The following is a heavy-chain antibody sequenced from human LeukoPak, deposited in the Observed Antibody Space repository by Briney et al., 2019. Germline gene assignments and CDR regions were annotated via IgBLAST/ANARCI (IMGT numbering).Heavy chain of an antibody. J-gene: IGHJ4*02. D-gene: IGHD6-13*01. CDR1: GFTFSSYA. V-gene: IGHV3-23*01. Sequence: GGSLRRPGAASGFTFSSYAMSWVRQAPRKRLEWVSAISGSGGSTYYADSGKGRFTISRDNSKNTLYLQMNSLRAEDTAVYYCARAYSSSWYDYWGQGTLVTVSS. CDR3: ARAYSSSWYDY. CDR2: ISGSGGST.